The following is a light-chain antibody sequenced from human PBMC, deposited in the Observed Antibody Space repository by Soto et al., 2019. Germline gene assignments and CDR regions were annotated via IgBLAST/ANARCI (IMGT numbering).Light chain of an antibody. V-gene: IGLV2-14*01. CDR2: DVS. J-gene: IGLJ1*01. Sequence: QSALTQPASVSGSPGQSITISCTGTSSDVGGYNYVSWYQQHPGKAPKLMIYDVSNRPSGVSNRFSGSKSGNTASLTISGLQAEDEADYYCRSYTSSSTLFVFGTGYKVTVL. CDR1: SSDVGGYNY. CDR3: RSYTSSSTLFV.